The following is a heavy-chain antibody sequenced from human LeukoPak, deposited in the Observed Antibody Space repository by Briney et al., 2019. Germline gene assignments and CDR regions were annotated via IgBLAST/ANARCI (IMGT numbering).Heavy chain of an antibody. CDR1: GGSISSSSYY. CDR3: ARRPYYYYDSSGSYYFDY. D-gene: IGHD3-22*01. J-gene: IGHJ4*02. Sequence: LETLSLTCTVSGGSISSSSYYWGWIRQPPGKGLEWIGSIYYSGSTYYNPSLKSRVTISVDTSKNQFSLKLSSVTAADTAVYYCARRPYYYYDSSGSYYFDYWGQGTLVTVSS. CDR2: IYYSGST. V-gene: IGHV4-39*01.